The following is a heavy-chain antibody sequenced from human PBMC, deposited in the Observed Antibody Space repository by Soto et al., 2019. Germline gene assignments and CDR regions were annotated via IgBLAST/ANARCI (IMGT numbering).Heavy chain of an antibody. J-gene: IGHJ4*02. V-gene: IGHV1-3*01. D-gene: IGHD3-3*01. CDR2: TNEGSGNT. CDR1: GYSFKNYA. CDR3: ARDDRSVSGVVTLDH. Sequence: ASVKVSCRATGYSFKNYAVHWVRQAPGQRLEWMGFTNEGSGNTRFSQKFQGRISITRDTSASTVYLDLSSLTSEDTAIYYCARDDRSVSGVVTLDHWGPGTLVTVSS.